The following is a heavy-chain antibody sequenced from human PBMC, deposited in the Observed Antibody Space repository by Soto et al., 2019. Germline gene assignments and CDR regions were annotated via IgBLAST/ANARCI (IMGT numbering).Heavy chain of an antibody. D-gene: IGHD3-22*01. J-gene: IGHJ4*02. CDR3: TRETYYYDSSGYAFDY. V-gene: IGHV3-49*04. Sequence: GGSLRLSCTASGFTFGDYAMSWVRQAPGKGLERVGFIRSKAYGGTTEYAASVKGRFTISRDDSKSIAYLQMNSLKTEDTAVYDCTRETYYYDSSGYAFDYWGQGTLVTVSS. CDR2: IRSKAYGGTT. CDR1: GFTFGDYA.